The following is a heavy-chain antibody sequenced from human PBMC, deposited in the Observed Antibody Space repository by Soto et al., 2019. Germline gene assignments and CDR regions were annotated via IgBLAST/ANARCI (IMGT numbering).Heavy chain of an antibody. CDR3: AKRGIGIAVDGREAFEI. V-gene: IGHV3-72*01. CDR1: GFTFSDHY. J-gene: IGHJ3*02. D-gene: IGHD6-19*01. CDR2: TRNKANSYTT. Sequence: GGSLRLSCAASGFTFSDHYMDWVRQAPGKGLEWVGRTRNKANSYTTEYAASVKGRFTISRDNSRNTLYLQMNSLRVEDTAVYYCAKRGIGIAVDGREAFEIWGQGTMVTVSS.